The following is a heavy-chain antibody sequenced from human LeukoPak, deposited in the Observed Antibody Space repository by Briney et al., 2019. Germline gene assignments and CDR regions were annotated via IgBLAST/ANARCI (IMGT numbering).Heavy chain of an antibody. Sequence: ASVKVSCKASGYTFTGYYMHWVRQAPGQGLEWMGWINPNSGGTNYAQKFQGRVTMTRNTSISTACMELSRLRSDDTAVYYCARGLRGSPAFDYWGQGTLVTVSS. D-gene: IGHD2-2*01. V-gene: IGHV1-2*02. J-gene: IGHJ4*02. CDR3: ARGLRGSPAFDY. CDR2: INPNSGGT. CDR1: GYTFTGYY.